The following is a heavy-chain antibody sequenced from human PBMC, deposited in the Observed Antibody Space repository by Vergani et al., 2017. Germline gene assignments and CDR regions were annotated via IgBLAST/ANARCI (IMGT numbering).Heavy chain of an antibody. J-gene: IGHJ5*02. CDR2: VYYSGTT. V-gene: IGHV4-39*01. Sequence: QLQLQESGPGLVKPSETLSLTCNISGGSITSSSYYWGWIRQPPGKGLEWIGSVYYSGTTYYNPSLKSRVTISVDTSKNQFSLNLTSVTAADPAVDYCEAGTYYIPWSWGQGTLVTVSS. CDR1: GGSITSSSYY. D-gene: IGHD3-10*01. CDR3: EAGTYYIPWS.